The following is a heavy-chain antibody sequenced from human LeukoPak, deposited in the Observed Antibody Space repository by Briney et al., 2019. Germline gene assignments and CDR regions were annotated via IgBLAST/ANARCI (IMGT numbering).Heavy chain of an antibody. Sequence: GGSLRLSCAASGFTVSSNYMSWVRQAPGKGLEWVSVIYSGGSTYYADSVKGRFTISRDNSKNTLYLQMNSLRAEDTDVYYCAREGYGGNSFDYYYYYMDVWGKGTTVTVSS. V-gene: IGHV3-53*01. J-gene: IGHJ6*03. CDR2: IYSGGST. CDR3: AREGYGGNSFDYYYYYMDV. D-gene: IGHD4-23*01. CDR1: GFTVSSNY.